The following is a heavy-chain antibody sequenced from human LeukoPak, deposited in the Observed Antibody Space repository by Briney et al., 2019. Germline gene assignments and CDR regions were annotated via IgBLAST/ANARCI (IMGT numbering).Heavy chain of an antibody. D-gene: IGHD3-10*01. CDR3: ARGHEGEGSYYSDY. J-gene: IGHJ4*02. V-gene: IGHV1-8*01. CDR2: MNPNSGNT. CDR1: GYTFTSYD. Sequence: ASVKVSCKASGYTFTSYDINWVRQATGQGLEWMGWMNPNSGNTGYAQKFKGRVTMTRNTSISTAYMELSSLRSEDTAVYYCARGHEGEGSYYSDYWGQGTLVTVSS.